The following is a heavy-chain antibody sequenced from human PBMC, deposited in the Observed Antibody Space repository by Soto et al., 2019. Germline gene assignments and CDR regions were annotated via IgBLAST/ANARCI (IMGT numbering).Heavy chain of an antibody. D-gene: IGHD4-17*01. V-gene: IGHV3-13*01. Sequence: GGSLRLSCAASGFTFSSYDMHWVRQATGKGLEWVSAIGTAGDTYYPGSVKGRFTISRENAKNSLYLQMNSLRAGDTAVYYCARGATVTAEYYYYYYYMDVWGKGTTVTVSS. CDR2: IGTAGDT. J-gene: IGHJ6*03. CDR1: GFTFSSYD. CDR3: ARGATVTAEYYYYYYYMDV.